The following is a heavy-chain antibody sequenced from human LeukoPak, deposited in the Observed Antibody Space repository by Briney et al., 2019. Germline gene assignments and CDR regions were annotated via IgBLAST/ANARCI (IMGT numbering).Heavy chain of an antibody. CDR1: GDTFSIYA. CDR2: IIPNLGTA. Sequence: SVKVSCKASGDTFSIYAISWVRQAPGQGLECMGRIIPNLGTANYAQKFQGRVTITADKSTSTAYMELSSLRSEDTAVYYCARDPNYYYDSSGYLDYWGQGTLVTVSS. J-gene: IGHJ4*02. V-gene: IGHV1-69*06. CDR3: ARDPNYYYDSSGYLDY. D-gene: IGHD3-22*01.